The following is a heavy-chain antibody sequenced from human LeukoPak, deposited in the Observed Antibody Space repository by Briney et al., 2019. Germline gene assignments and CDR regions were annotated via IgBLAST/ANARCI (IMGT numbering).Heavy chain of an antibody. Sequence: SETLSLTCTVSGGSISSGDYYWSWIRQPPGKGLEWIGYIYYSGSTYYNPSLKSRVTISVDKSKNQFSLKLSSVTAADTAVYYCATPLYYYGSGSYYYWGQGTLVTVSS. V-gene: IGHV4-30-4*01. J-gene: IGHJ4*02. CDR2: IYYSGST. CDR3: ATPLYYYGSGSYYY. CDR1: GGSISSGDYY. D-gene: IGHD3-10*01.